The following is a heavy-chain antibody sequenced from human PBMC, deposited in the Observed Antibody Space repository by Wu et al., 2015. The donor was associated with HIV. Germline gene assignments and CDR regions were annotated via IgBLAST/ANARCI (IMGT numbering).Heavy chain of an antibody. Sequence: QVHLEQSGAEVKKPGSSVKVSCKASGGSFTTYAISWVRQAPGQGLEWMGSIIPLFGPANYAQNFQGKITITADESTNTAYMELSSLTSEDTAMYYCARDGREATNFYYFGLLGPGNAGHRLL. D-gene: IGHD5-24*01. CDR1: GGSFTTYA. CDR3: ARDGREATNFYYFGL. V-gene: IGHV1-69*15. CDR2: IIPLFGPA. J-gene: IGHJ4*02.